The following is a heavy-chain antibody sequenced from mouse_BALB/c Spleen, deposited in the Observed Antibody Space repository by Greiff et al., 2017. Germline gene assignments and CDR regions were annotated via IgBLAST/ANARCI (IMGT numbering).Heavy chain of an antibody. J-gene: IGHJ3*01. Sequence: VHLVESGPGLVAPSQSLSITCTVSGFSLTSYDISWIRQPPGKGLEWLGVIWTGGGTNYNSAFMSRLSISKDNSKSQVFLKMNSLQTDDTAIYYCVGLRRGAWFAYWGQGTLVTVSA. CDR2: IWTGGGT. V-gene: IGHV2-9-2*01. CDR3: VGLRRGAWFAY. D-gene: IGHD2-2*01. CDR1: GFSLTSYD.